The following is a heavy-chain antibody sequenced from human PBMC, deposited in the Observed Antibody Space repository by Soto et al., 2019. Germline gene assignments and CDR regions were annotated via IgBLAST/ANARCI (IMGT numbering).Heavy chain of an antibody. CDR3: AGGVGYSGYEYFDY. CDR2: IWYAGSNK. Sequence: QVQLVESGGGVVQPGRSLRLSCAASGFTFSSYGMHWVRQAPGKGLEWGAVIWYAGSNKYYADSVKGRFTTCRDDSKSTLYQEMNSLSAEGTAVYYCAGGVGYSGYEYFDYWGQGTLVTVSS. D-gene: IGHD5-12*01. J-gene: IGHJ4*02. V-gene: IGHV3-33*01. CDR1: GFTFSSYG.